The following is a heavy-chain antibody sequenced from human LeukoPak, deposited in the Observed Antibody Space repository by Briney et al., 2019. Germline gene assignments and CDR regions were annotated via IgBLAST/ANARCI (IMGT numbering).Heavy chain of an antibody. Sequence: GGSLRLSCAASGFTFSSYAMSWVRQAPGKGLEWVSAISGGGGSTYYADSVKGRFTISRDNSKNTLYLQMNSLRAEDTAVYYCARDLAGTLDYWGQGTLVTVSS. V-gene: IGHV3-23*01. D-gene: IGHD1-7*01. CDR3: ARDLAGTLDY. J-gene: IGHJ4*02. CDR2: ISGGGGST. CDR1: GFTFSSYA.